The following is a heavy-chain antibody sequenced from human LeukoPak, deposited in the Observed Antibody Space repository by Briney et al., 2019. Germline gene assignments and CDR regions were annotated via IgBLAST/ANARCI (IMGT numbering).Heavy chain of an antibody. D-gene: IGHD2/OR15-2a*01. CDR1: GGSFSGYY. CDR2: INHSGST. V-gene: IGHV4-34*01. CDR3: AREKRKNSFKNVFEI. Sequence: SETLSLTCAVYGGSFSGYYWSWIRQPPGKGLEWIGEINHSGSTNYNPSLKSRATISADASKNQLSLMLSSVIAAETAVYSCAREKRKNSFKNVFEIWGQGTMITVSS. J-gene: IGHJ3*02.